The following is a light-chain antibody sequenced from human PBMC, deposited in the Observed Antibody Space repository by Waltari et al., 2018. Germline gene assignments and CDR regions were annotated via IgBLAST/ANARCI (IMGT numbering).Light chain of an antibody. V-gene: IGLV2-14*01. Sequence: QSALTQPASVSGSPGQSITIPCTGSSSDVGGYKYVSWYQQHPGKAPKLMTYHVSERPSGVSNRFSGSKSGNTASLTISGLQAEDEADYYCISYTTSNTWVFGGGTKLTVL. J-gene: IGLJ3*02. CDR1: SSDVGGYKY. CDR3: ISYTTSNTWV. CDR2: HVS.